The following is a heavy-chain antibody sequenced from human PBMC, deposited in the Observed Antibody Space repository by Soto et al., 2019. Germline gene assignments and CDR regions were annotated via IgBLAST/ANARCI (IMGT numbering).Heavy chain of an antibody. D-gene: IGHD3-16*01. V-gene: IGHV4-31*03. J-gene: IGHJ6*03. CDR1: GGSISSGGYY. Sequence: PSETLSLTCTVSGGSISSGGYYWSWIRQHPGKGLEWIGYIYYSGSTYYNPSLKSRVTISVDTSKNQFSLKLSSVTAADTAVYYGAREFLGYDYYYYMDVWGKETTVTVSS. CDR2: IYYSGST. CDR3: AREFLGYDYYYYMDV.